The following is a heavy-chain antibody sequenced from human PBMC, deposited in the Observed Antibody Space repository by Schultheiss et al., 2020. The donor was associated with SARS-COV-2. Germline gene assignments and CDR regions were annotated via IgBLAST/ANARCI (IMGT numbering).Heavy chain of an antibody. D-gene: IGHD3-22*01. CDR1: GGSISSYY. Sequence: SETLSLTCTVSGGSISSYYWSWIRQPPGKGLEWIGYIYYSGSTNYNPSLKSRVTISVDTSKNQFSLKLSSVTAADTALYYCAKGYHYDSSGYYCDYWGQGTLVTVSS. J-gene: IGHJ4*02. V-gene: IGHV4-59*01. CDR3: AKGYHYDSSGYYCDY. CDR2: IYYSGST.